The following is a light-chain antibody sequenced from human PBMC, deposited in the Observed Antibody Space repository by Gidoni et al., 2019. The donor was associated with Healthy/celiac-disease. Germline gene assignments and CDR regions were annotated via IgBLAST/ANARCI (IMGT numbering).Light chain of an antibody. CDR1: QSISSY. CDR3: QQSDSTSLT. CDR2: AAS. J-gene: IGKJ4*01. V-gene: IGKV1-39*01. Sequence: DIQMTQSPSSLSASVGDRVTITCRASQSISSYLNWYQQKPGKAPKLLIYAASSLQSGVPSRCSGSGSGTDFTLTISSLQPEDFATYYCQQSDSTSLTFGGGTKVEIK.